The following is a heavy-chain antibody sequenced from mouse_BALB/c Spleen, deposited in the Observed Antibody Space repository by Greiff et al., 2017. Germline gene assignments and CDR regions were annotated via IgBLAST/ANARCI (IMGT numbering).Heavy chain of an antibody. CDR3: ARVGGLRSAMDY. CDR1: GYTFTDYY. J-gene: IGHJ4*01. V-gene: IGHV1-19*01. D-gene: IGHD2-4*01. CDR2: VNPYNGGT. Sequence: EVQLQQSGPELVKPGASVKMSCKASGYTFTDYYMDWVKQSHGESFEWIGRVNPYNGGTSYNQKFKGKATLTVDKSSSTAYMELNSLTSEDSAVYYCARVGGLRSAMDYWGQGTSVTVSS.